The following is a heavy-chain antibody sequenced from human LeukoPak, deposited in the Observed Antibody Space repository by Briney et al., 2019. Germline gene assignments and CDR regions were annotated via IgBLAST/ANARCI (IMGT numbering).Heavy chain of an antibody. CDR3: ARLSGYSSSWYYFDY. D-gene: IGHD6-13*01. J-gene: IGHJ4*02. V-gene: IGHV5-51*01. CDR1: GYSFTSYW. Sequence: GESLKISCKGSGYSFTSYWIGWVRQMPGKGLEWVGIIYPGDSDTRYSPSFQGQVTISADKSISTAYLQWSSLKASDTAMYYCARLSGYSSSWYYFDYWGQGTLVTVSS. CDR2: IYPGDSDT.